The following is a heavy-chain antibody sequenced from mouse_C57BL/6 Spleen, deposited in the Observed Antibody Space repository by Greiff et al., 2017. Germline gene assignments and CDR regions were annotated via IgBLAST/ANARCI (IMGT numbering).Heavy chain of an antibody. CDR2: IDPSDSET. J-gene: IGHJ1*03. Sequence: QVQLQQPGAELVRPGSSVKLSCKASGYTFTSYWMHWVKQRPIQGLEWIGNIDPSDSETHYNQKFKDKATLTVDKSSSTAYMQLSSLTSEDSAVDYCARKGPYDGYLSYWYFDVWGTGTTVTVSS. V-gene: IGHV1-52*01. CDR3: ARKGPYDGYLSYWYFDV. D-gene: IGHD2-3*01. CDR1: GYTFTSYW.